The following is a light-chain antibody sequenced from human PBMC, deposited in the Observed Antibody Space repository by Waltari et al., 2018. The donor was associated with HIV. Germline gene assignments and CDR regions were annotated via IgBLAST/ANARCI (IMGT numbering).Light chain of an antibody. CDR2: RNN. CDR1: SSNIGGNY. CDR3: ATWDDSLRGVV. V-gene: IGLV1-47*01. Sequence: SVLTQPPSPSLTPGQMLGIPFFATSSNIGGNYVYWYQQLQGTAPNLIIYRNNQRPSGVPDRFSGSKSGTSASLAISGLRSEDEADYYCATWDDSLRGVVFGGGAKLTVL. J-gene: IGLJ2*01.